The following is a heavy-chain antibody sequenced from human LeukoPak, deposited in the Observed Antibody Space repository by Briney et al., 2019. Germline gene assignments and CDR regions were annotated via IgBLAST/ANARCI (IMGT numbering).Heavy chain of an antibody. CDR1: GYSFTSYW. J-gene: IGHJ4*02. CDR3: ARAQRDSYGYNFDY. D-gene: IGHD5-18*01. CDR2: INAGNGNT. V-gene: IGHV1-3*03. Sequence: GESLKISCKGSGYSFTSYWIGWVRQAPGQRLEWMGWINAGNGNTKYSQEFQGRVTITRDTSASTAYMELSSLRSEDMAVYYCARAQRDSYGYNFDYWGQGTLVTVSS.